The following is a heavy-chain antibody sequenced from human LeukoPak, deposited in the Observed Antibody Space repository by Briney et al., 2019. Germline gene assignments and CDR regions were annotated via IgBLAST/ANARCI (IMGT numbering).Heavy chain of an antibody. Sequence: GESLQISCEGSGSIFTSYWIGWVRQLRGKGLEWMGIIYPGDSDTRYSPSFQGQASISANKSISTSYLQWSSLKASDTAMYYCPRVRPQDGFDSGGQGTMVTVSA. J-gene: IGHJ3*02. V-gene: IGHV5-51*01. CDR1: GSIFTSYW. CDR2: IYPGDSDT. CDR3: PRVRPQDGFDS.